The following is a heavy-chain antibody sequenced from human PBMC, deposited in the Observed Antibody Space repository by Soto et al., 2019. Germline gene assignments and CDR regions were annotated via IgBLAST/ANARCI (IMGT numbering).Heavy chain of an antibody. CDR1: GFTFRNYG. Sequence: QPGGSLRLSCAASGFTFRNYGMNWVRQAPGKGLEWVSYIGIGSSTKYYADSVKGRFTISRDNAKNSLYLQMNSLRAEDTAVYYCARQRVIPATPTNWFDPWGQGTLVTVSS. D-gene: IGHD2-15*01. J-gene: IGHJ5*02. V-gene: IGHV3-48*01. CDR3: ARQRVIPATPTNWFDP. CDR2: IGIGSSTK.